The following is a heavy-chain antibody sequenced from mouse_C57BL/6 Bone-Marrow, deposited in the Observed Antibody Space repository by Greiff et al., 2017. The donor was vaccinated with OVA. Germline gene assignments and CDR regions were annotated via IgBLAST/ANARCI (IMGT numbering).Heavy chain of an antibody. Sequence: QVQLQQPGAELVKPGASVKLSCKASGYTFTSYWLHWVKQRPGQGLEWIGMIHLNSGSTNYNEKFKSKATLTVDKSSSTAYMQLSSLTSEDSAVYFCARKGIPYRGYFDVWGTGTTVTVSS. CDR1: GYTFTSYW. V-gene: IGHV1-64*01. J-gene: IGHJ1*03. CDR3: ARKGIPYRGYFDV. D-gene: IGHD2-12*01. CDR2: IHLNSGST.